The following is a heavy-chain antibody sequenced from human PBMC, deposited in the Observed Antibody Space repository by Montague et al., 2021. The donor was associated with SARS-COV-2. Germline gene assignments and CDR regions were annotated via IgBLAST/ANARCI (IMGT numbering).Heavy chain of an antibody. CDR3: ARDLVVTDGISDY. CDR1: GFTFSYFE. J-gene: IGHJ4*02. Sequence: SLRLSCAASGFTFSYFEMNWVRQAPGKGLEWISYISGAGTTIHYADSVKGRFTISRDNAKNSLYLQMNSLRAEDTAVYYCARDLVVTDGISDYWGQGTLVTVSS. V-gene: IGHV3-48*03. D-gene: IGHD2-8*02. CDR2: ISGAGTTI.